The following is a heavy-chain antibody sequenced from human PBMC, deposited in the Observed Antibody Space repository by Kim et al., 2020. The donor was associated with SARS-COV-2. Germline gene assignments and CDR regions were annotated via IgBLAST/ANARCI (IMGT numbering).Heavy chain of an antibody. D-gene: IGHD6-19*01. CDR3: AKGYSSGWDGSDD. CDR1: GFTFSSYA. J-gene: IGHJ4*02. CDR2: ISGSGGST. Sequence: GGSLRLSCAASGFTFSSYAMSWVRQAPGKGLEWVSAISGSGGSTYYADSVKGRFTISRDNSKNTLYLQMNGLRAEDTAVYYCAKGYSSGWDGSDDWGQGTMLTVSS. V-gene: IGHV3-23*01.